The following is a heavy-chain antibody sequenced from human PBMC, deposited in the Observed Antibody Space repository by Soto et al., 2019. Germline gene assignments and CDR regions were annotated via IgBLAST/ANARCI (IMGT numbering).Heavy chain of an antibody. J-gene: IGHJ4*02. Sequence: QVQLVQSGAEVKKPGASVKVSCKASGYTFTSYAMHWVRQAPGQRLEWMGWIYAGNGNTKYSQKCQGRVTITRDTSASTAYMERSSLRTEGTAVYYCARTLVGATPADYWGQGTLVTVSS. D-gene: IGHD1-26*01. V-gene: IGHV1-3*01. CDR3: ARTLVGATPADY. CDR1: GYTFTSYA. CDR2: IYAGNGNT.